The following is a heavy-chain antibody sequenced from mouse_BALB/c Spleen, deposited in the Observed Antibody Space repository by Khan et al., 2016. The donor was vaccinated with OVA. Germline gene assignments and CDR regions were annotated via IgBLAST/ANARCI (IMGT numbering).Heavy chain of an antibody. D-gene: IGHD2-4*01. CDR2: ISYSGNT. CDR3: ARKDEYEYDPFPY. J-gene: IGHJ3*01. Sequence: EVQLQESGPGLVKPSQSLSLTCTVTGYSITSEFAWNWIRQFPGNKLEWMGSISYSGNTRYNPSLKSLISLTRDKSRNTFFLQFNSRTMEDTATYYCARKDEYEYDPFPYWGQGTLVTVSA. V-gene: IGHV3-2*02. CDR1: GYSITSEFA.